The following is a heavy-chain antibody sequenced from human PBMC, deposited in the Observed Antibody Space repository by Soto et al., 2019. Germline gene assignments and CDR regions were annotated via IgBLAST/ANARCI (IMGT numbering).Heavy chain of an antibody. J-gene: IGHJ5*02. Sequence: ASVKVSFKASGYTFTGYYMHWVRQAPGQGLEWMGWINPNSGGTNYAQKFQGRVTMTRDTSISTAYMELSRLRSDDTAVYYCARETPMITFGGVTANWFDPWGQGTLVTVSS. D-gene: IGHD3-16*01. CDR1: GYTFTGYY. V-gene: IGHV1-2*02. CDR3: ARETPMITFGGVTANWFDP. CDR2: INPNSGGT.